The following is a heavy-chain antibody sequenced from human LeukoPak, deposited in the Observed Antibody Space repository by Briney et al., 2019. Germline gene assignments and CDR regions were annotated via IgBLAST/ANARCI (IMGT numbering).Heavy chain of an antibody. V-gene: IGHV1-2*02. CDR2: ISLNTGGT. CDR1: GYTFTDYY. J-gene: IGHJ4*02. Sequence: ASVKVSCKASGYTFTDYYIHWVRQAPGQGLEWMGWISLNTGGTNFAQKFQGRVTMTRDTSISTAYMELSRLKSDDTAVYYCAKGEMGATDYWGQGTLVTVSS. CDR3: AKGEMGATDY. D-gene: IGHD1-26*01.